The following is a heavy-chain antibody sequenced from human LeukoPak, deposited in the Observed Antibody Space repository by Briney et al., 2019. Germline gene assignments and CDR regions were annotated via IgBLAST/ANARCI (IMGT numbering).Heavy chain of an antibody. Sequence: SETLSLTCAVSGGSISSSNWWSWVRQPPGKGLEWIGEIYHSGSTNYNPSLKSRVTISVDKSKNQFSLKPSSVTAADTAVYYCARDLGSYFSFDYWGQGTLVTVSS. J-gene: IGHJ4*02. CDR2: IYHSGST. V-gene: IGHV4-4*02. CDR3: ARDLGSYFSFDY. D-gene: IGHD3-10*01. CDR1: GGSISSSNW.